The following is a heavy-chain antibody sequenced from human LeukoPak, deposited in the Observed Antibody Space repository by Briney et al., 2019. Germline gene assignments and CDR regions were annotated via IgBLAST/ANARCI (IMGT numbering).Heavy chain of an antibody. D-gene: IGHD6-13*01. J-gene: IGHJ5*02. CDR3: ARDPGIAAAGTGWFDP. CDR2: INHSGST. V-gene: IGHV4-34*01. CDR1: GGSFSGYY. Sequence: KPSETLSLTCAVCGGSFSGYYWSWIRQPPGKGLEWIGEINHSGSTNYNPSLKSRVTISVDKSKNQFSLKLSSVTAADTAVYYCARDPGIAAAGTGWFDPWGQGTLVTVSS.